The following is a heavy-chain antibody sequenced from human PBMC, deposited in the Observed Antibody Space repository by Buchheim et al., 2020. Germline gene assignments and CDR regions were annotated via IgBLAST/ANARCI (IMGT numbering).Heavy chain of an antibody. CDR1: GFTFSSYG. Sequence: QVQLVESGGGVVQPGRSLRLSCAASGFTFSSYGMHWVRQAPGKGLEWVAVISYDGSNKYYADSVKGRFTISRDNSKNTLHLQMNSLRAEDTAVYYCAFGFGELYDSIDYWGQGTL. J-gene: IGHJ4*02. CDR2: ISYDGSNK. CDR3: AFGFGELYDSIDY. V-gene: IGHV3-30*03. D-gene: IGHD3-10*01.